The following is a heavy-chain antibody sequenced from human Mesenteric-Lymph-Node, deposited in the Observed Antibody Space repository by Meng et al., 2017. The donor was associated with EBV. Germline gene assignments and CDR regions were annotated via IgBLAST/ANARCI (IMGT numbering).Heavy chain of an antibody. CDR1: GGSIISSYY. J-gene: IGHJ4*02. CDR3: AREVMGGLVTPRHFDY. Sequence: RLQLRESGPGLVKPSETLSLTCTFSGGSIISSYYWGWIRQPPGRGLEWIASVYYSGSAFYNPSLKSRVTTSVDTSKNQFSLKLSSVTAADTAVYYCAREVMGGLVTPRHFDYWGQGTLVTVSS. V-gene: IGHV4-39*06. D-gene: IGHD4-23*01. CDR2: VYYSGSA.